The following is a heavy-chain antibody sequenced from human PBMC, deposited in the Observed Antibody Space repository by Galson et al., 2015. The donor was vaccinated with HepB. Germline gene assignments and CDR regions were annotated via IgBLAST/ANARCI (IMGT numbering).Heavy chain of an antibody. J-gene: IGHJ4*02. CDR1: GFTFSSYS. CDR2: ISSSSSYI. D-gene: IGHD2-2*01. V-gene: IGHV3-21*01. Sequence: SLRLSCAASGFTFSSYSMNWVRQAPGKGLEWVSSISSSSSYIYYADSVKGRFTISRDNAKNSLYLQMNSLRAEDTAVYYCARVDRSTSCFRYWGQGTLVTVSS. CDR3: ARVDRSTSCFRY.